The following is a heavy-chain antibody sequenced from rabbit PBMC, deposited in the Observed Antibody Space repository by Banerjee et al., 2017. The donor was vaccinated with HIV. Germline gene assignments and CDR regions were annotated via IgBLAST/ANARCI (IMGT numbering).Heavy chain of an antibody. CDR2: INTSSGST. CDR3: ARAGSGYRQFDL. CDR1: GFSLNSNYY. Sequence: QEQLEESGGGLVQPEGSLTLTCTASGFSLNSNYYMCWVRQAPGKGLEWIACINTSSGSTVYATWAKGRFTISRTSSTTVALQMTSLTAADTATYFCARAGSGYRQFDLWGPGTLVTVS. V-gene: IGHV1S45*01. J-gene: IGHJ4*01. D-gene: IGHD8-1*01.